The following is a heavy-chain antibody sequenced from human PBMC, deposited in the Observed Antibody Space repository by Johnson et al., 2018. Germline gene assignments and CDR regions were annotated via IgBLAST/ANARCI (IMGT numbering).Heavy chain of an antibody. CDR2: IKSKIEGGTT. V-gene: IGHV3-49*04. Sequence: VQLVQSGGGVVQPGRSLRLSCAASGFTFSSYGMHWVRQAPGKGLEWVGRIKSKIEGGTTEYAASVKGRFTIPRDDSKSIAYLQMNSLKTEDTAVYYCARWGVESGYDYSYYGMYVWGQGTTVTLAS. D-gene: IGHD3-10*01. CDR1: GFTFSSYG. CDR3: ARWGVESGYDYSYYGMYV. J-gene: IGHJ6*02.